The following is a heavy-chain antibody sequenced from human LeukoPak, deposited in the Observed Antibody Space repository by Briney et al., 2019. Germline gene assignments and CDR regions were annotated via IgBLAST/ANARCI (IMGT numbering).Heavy chain of an antibody. D-gene: IGHD6-19*01. CDR2: INQNGSEK. Sequence: GGSLRLSCAASGFSFNSYWMNWVRQAPGKGLEWVAHINQNGSEKYYVDSVKGRFTISRDNAKNSLYLQMSSLRAEDAAVYYFARDQGAGSAYWGQGAL. J-gene: IGHJ4*02. CDR3: ARDQGAGSAY. V-gene: IGHV3-7*01. CDR1: GFSFNSYW.